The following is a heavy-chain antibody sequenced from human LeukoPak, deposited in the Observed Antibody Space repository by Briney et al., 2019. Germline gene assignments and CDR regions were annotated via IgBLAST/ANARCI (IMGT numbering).Heavy chain of an antibody. D-gene: IGHD2-2*01. CDR2: IYYSGST. CDR3: AKTGYCSSTSCYAALGY. CDR1: GGSISSSSYY. Sequence: SETLSLTCTVSGGSISSSSYYWGWIRQPPGKGLEWIGSIYYSGSTYYNPSLKSRVTISVDTSKNQFSLKLSSVTAADTAVYYCAKTGYCSSTSCYAALGYWGQGTLVTVSS. V-gene: IGHV4-39*07. J-gene: IGHJ4*02.